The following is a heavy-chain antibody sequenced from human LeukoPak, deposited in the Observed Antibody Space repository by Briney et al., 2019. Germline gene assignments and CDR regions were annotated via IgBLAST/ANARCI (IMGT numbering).Heavy chain of an antibody. CDR3: ARLEVTYSVSPFDY. CDR1: GYNFTNYW. V-gene: IGHV5-51*01. D-gene: IGHD5-18*01. J-gene: IGHJ4*02. CDR2: IYPGDSDT. Sequence: GESLKISCKGSGYNFTNYWVGWVRQMPEKGLEWKGFIYPGDSDTRYGPSFQGRVTISADKSISTAFLQWSSLKASDTAMYYCARLEVTYSVSPFDYWGQGTLVTVSS.